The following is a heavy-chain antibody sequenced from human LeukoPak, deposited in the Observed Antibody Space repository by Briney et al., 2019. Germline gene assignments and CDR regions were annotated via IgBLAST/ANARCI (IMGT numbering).Heavy chain of an antibody. CDR2: IYSGGST. V-gene: IGHV3-66*01. J-gene: IGHJ4*02. CDR3: ARDRSGYSGYDFFDY. Sequence: SGGSLRLSCAASGFTVSSNYMSWVRQAPGKGLEWVSVIYSGGSTYYADSVKGRFTISRDNSKHTLYLQMNSLRDEDTAVYYCARDRSGYSGYDFFDYWDQGALVTVSS. D-gene: IGHD5-12*01. CDR1: GFTVSSNY.